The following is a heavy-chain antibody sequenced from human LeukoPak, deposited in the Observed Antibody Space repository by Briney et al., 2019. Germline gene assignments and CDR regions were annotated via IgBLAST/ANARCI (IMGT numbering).Heavy chain of an antibody. V-gene: IGHV3-48*04. D-gene: IGHD3-10*01. CDR3: ARSNYGSGSYYFDYYYYYMDV. Sequence: GGSLRLSCAASGFTFSSYSMNWVRQAPGKGLEWVSYISSSGSTIYYADSVKGRFTISRDNAKNSLYLQMNSLRAEDTAVYYCARSNYGSGSYYFDYYYYYMDVWGKGTMVTVSS. J-gene: IGHJ6*03. CDR2: ISSSGSTI. CDR1: GFTFSSYS.